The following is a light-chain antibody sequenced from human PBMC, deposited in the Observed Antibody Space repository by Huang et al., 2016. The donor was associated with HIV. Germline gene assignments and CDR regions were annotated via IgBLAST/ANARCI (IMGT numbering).Light chain of an antibody. V-gene: IGKV3-15*01. Sequence: DIVLTQSPATLSLSPGETATLSCRASQNISSKLAWYQQKPGQAPRLLIYGAFTRATGCPARFSGSGSETEFTLTINSLESEDFAVYYCQQYDNWPPMYTFGQGTKLEIK. J-gene: IGKJ2*01. CDR3: QQYDNWPPMYT. CDR1: QNISSK. CDR2: GAF.